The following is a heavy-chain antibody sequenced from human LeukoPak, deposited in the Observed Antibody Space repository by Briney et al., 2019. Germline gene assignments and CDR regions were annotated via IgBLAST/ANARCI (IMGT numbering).Heavy chain of an antibody. CDR3: ATEYFKRFDY. D-gene: IGHD1-1*01. CDR2: ISSSGTTM. Sequence: GGSLRLSFAASGFTFSDYYMSWIRQAPGKGLEWVSYISSSGTTMYYTDSVKGRFTISRDNAKNSLYLQMNSLRAEDTAVYYCATEYFKRFDYWGQGTLVTVSS. J-gene: IGHJ4*02. V-gene: IGHV3-11*01. CDR1: GFTFSDYY.